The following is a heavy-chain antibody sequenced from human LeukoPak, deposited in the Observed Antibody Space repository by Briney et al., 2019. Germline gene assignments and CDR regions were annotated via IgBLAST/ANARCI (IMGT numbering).Heavy chain of an antibody. J-gene: IGHJ6*03. CDR3: ARGLSDTAMVYYYYMDV. V-gene: IGHV1-69*06. CDR1: GYTFTSYG. D-gene: IGHD5-18*01. CDR2: IIPIFGTA. Sequence: SVKVSCKASGYTFTSYGISWVRQAPGQGLEWMGGIIPIFGTANYAQKFQGRVTITADKSTSTAYMELSSLRSEDTAVYYCARGLSDTAMVYYYYMDVWGKGTTVTVSS.